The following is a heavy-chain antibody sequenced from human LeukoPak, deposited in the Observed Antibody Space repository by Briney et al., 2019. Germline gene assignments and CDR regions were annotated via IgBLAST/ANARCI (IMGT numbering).Heavy chain of an antibody. Sequence: ASVKVSCKASGYTFTGYYMHWVRQAPGQGLEWMGWINPNSGGTNYAQKLQGRVTMTTDTSTSTAYMELRSLRSDDTAVYYCASIYSRVTPYFDYWGQGTLVTVSS. V-gene: IGHV1-2*02. CDR3: ASIYSRVTPYFDY. J-gene: IGHJ4*02. CDR2: INPNSGGT. CDR1: GYTFTGYY. D-gene: IGHD2-21*01.